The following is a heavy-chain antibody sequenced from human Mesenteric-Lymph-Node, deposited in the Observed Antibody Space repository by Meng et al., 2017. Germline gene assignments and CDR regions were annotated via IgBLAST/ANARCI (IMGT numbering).Heavy chain of an antibody. V-gene: IGHV3-33*06. Sequence: GESLKISCAASGFTFSSYGMHWVRQAPGKGLEWVAVIWYDGSNKYYADSVKGRFTISRDNSKNTQYLQMDSLRAEDTAVYYCAKGITLVRGVTYYFDYWGQGTLVTVSS. CDR2: IWYDGSNK. J-gene: IGHJ4*02. CDR1: GFTFSSYG. CDR3: AKGITLVRGVTYYFDY. D-gene: IGHD3-10*01.